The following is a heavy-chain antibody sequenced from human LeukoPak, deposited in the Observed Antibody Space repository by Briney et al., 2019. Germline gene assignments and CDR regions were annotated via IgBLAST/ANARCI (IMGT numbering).Heavy chain of an antibody. Sequence: SETLSLTCAVYGGSFSGYYWSWIRQPPGKGLEWIGETNHSGSTNYNPSLKSRVTISVDTSKNQFSLKLSSVTAADTAVYYCARGGRIDYWGQGTLVTVSS. CDR3: ARGGRIDY. CDR1: GGSFSGYY. CDR2: TNHSGST. V-gene: IGHV4-34*01. J-gene: IGHJ4*02.